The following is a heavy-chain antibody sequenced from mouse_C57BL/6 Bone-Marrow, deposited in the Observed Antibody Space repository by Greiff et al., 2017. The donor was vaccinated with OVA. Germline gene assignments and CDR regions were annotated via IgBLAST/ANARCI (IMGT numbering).Heavy chain of an antibody. CDR2: IDPENGDT. CDR3: TTRLLLPFAY. D-gene: IGHD2-3*01. V-gene: IGHV14-4*01. Sequence: EVQLQQSGAELVRPGASVKLSCTASGFNIKDDYMHWVKQRPEQGLEWIGWIDPENGDTEYASKFQGKATITADTSSNTAYLQLSSLTSEDTAVYYCTTRLLLPFAYWGQGTLVTVSA. J-gene: IGHJ3*01. CDR1: GFNIKDDY.